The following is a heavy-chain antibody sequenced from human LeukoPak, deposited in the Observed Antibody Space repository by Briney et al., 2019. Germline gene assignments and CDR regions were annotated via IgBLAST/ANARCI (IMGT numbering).Heavy chain of an antibody. V-gene: IGHV3-23*01. Sequence: GGTLRLSCAASGFTFSDYIMSWVRQAPGRGLEWVSAISGSGNSTFYADSVKGRFTISRDNSKNTLYLQMNSLRAEDTAVYYCATSPKHKPYEYWGRGTLVTVSS. CDR3: ATSPKHKPYEY. J-gene: IGHJ4*02. CDR2: ISGSGNST. CDR1: GFTFSDYI.